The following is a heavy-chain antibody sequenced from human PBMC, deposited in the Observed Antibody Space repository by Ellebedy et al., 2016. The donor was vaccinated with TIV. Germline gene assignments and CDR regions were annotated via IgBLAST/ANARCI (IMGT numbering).Heavy chain of an antibody. V-gene: IGHV3-30*03. J-gene: IGHJ3*02. D-gene: IGHD6-19*01. Sequence: GESLKISXAASGFVFSPYGMHWVRQAPGKGLEWVAVISADGSIDYYEDSVKGRFTISRDNAKNSLNLQMNSLRVEDTAVYYCAREGASSGWGHDAFDIWGQGTMVTVSS. CDR1: GFVFSPYG. CDR2: ISADGSID. CDR3: AREGASSGWGHDAFDI.